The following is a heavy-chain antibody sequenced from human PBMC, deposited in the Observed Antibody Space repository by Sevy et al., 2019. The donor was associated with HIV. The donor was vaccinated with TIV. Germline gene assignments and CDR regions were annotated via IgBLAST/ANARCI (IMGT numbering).Heavy chain of an antibody. J-gene: IGHJ5*02. CDR3: TRAPPVRSGDDSLNWFDP. CDR2: IYYTGST. V-gene: IGHV4-59*01. Sequence: SETLSLTCTVSGGSISAYYWSWIRQPPGKALEYIGYIYYTGSTNYNPFLENRVTMSVDTSKNQFSLKLNSVTAADTAVYYCTRAPPVRSGDDSLNWFDPWGQGTLVTVSS. D-gene: IGHD5-12*01. CDR1: GGSISAYY.